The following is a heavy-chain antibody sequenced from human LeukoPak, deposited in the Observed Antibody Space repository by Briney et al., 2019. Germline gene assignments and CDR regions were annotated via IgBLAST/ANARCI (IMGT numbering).Heavy chain of an antibody. Sequence: GGSLRLSCAASGFTLDDYGMSWVRQAPGKGLEWVSGINWNGGSTGYADSVKGRFTISRDNAKNSLYLQMNSLRAEDTALYYCARDRHYYDSSGHDAFDIWGQGTMVTVSS. CDR2: INWNGGST. V-gene: IGHV3-20*04. CDR1: GFTLDDYG. D-gene: IGHD3-22*01. CDR3: ARDRHYYDSSGHDAFDI. J-gene: IGHJ3*02.